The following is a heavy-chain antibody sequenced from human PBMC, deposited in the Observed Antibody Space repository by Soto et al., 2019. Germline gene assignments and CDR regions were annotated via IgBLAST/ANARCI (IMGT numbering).Heavy chain of an antibody. J-gene: IGHJ5*02. CDR1: GYIFTNFG. CDR2: LSTYNGDT. V-gene: IGHV1-18*04. Sequence: QVQLVQSEAEVKKPGASVKVSCKASGYIFTNFGISWVRQAPGQGLEWMGWLSTYNGDTKYAQKVQGRVTMTTDTPTRTAYMELRSLISDVTAMYSCAKADGTGWYGSWGQGTMVTVSS. CDR3: AKADGTGWYGS. D-gene: IGHD6-19*01.